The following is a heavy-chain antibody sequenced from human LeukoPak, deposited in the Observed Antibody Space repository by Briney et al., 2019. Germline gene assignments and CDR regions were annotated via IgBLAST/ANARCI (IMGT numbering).Heavy chain of an antibody. CDR2: IYYSGST. J-gene: IGHJ1*01. CDR1: GGSISSGGYY. D-gene: IGHD3-22*01. Sequence: PSQTLSLTCTVSGGSISSGGYYWSWIRQHPGKGLEWIGYIYYSGSTYYNPSLKSRVTISVDTSKNQFSLKLSSVTAADTAVYYCARDGGDSSGYYSEYFQQWGQGTLLTVSS. CDR3: ARDGGDSSGYYSEYFQQ. V-gene: IGHV4-31*03.